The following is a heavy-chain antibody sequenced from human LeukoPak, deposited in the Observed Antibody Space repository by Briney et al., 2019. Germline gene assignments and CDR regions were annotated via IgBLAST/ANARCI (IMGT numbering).Heavy chain of an antibody. CDR1: GFKFSDSW. Sequence: GGSLRLSCAASGFKFSDSWMSWVRQAPGKGLEWVADIRDDGTQEEYVDSVKDRFTISRDDAKNSLYLQMNSLRAEDTPVYYCATYTNWVAGDVWGQGTTVSVSS. CDR2: IRDDGTQE. V-gene: IGHV3-7*01. CDR3: ATYTNWVAGDV. D-gene: IGHD7-27*01. J-gene: IGHJ6*02.